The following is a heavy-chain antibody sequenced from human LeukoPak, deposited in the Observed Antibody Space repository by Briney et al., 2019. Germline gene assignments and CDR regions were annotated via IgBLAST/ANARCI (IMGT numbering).Heavy chain of an antibody. CDR3: ARDRISRIGYFDY. V-gene: IGHV3-7*01. CDR1: GFTFSSYW. CDR2: IKQDGSKK. J-gene: IGHJ4*02. Sequence: GGSLRLSCAASGFTFSSYWMSWVRQAPGKGLEWVANIKQDGSKKYYVDSVKGRFTISRDNAKNSLYLQMNSLRAEDTAVYYCARDRISRIGYFDYWGQGTLVTVSS.